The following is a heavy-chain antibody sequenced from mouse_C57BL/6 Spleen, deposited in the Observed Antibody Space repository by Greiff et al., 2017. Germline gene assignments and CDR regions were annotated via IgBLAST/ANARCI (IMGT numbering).Heavy chain of an antibody. J-gene: IGHJ4*01. CDR3: AGDYSLYAMDY. D-gene: IGHD2-4*01. CDR2: INPSSGYT. CDR1: GYTFTSYW. Sequence: QVQLQQSGAELAKPGASVKLSCKASGYTFTSYWMHWVKQRPGQGLEWIGYINPSSGYTKYNQKFKDKATLTADKSSSTAYMQLSSLTYEDAAVYYCAGDYSLYAMDYWGQGTSVTVSS. V-gene: IGHV1-7*01.